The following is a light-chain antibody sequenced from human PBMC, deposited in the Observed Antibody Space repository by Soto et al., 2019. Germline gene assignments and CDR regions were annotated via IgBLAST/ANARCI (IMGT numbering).Light chain of an antibody. Sequence: DIVMTQSPDSLAVSLGERAAINCKSSQSVLYISNNKNYLAWYQQKPRQPPKLLIYWASTRESGVPDRFSGSGSGTDFTLTISSLQAEDVAVYYCQQYYNTPYTFGQGTKLEIK. CDR2: WAS. CDR1: QSVLYISNNKNY. CDR3: QQYYNTPYT. J-gene: IGKJ2*01. V-gene: IGKV4-1*01.